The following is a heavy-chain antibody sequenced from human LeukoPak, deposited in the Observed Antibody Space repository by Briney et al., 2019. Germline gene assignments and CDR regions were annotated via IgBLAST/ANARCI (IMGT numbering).Heavy chain of an antibody. D-gene: IGHD6-13*01. Sequence: PGGSLRLSCAASGFTSSSYEMNWVRQAPGKGLEWVSYISSSGSTIYYADSVKGRFTISRDNAKNSLYLQMNSLRAEDTAVYYCARDLGYSSSWYFGYWGQGTLVTVSS. CDR1: GFTSSSYE. CDR3: ARDLGYSSSWYFGY. CDR2: ISSSGSTI. V-gene: IGHV3-48*03. J-gene: IGHJ4*02.